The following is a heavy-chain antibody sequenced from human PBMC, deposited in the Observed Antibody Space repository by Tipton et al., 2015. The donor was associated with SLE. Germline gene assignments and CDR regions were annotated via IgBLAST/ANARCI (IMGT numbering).Heavy chain of an antibody. V-gene: IGHV4-31*03. Sequence: TLSLTCTVSGGSINNDGDYWSWIRQYPGNNLEWIGYISYSGSTYYNHYNPSLKSRVTMSRDTSKNQFSLSLSSVTAADTAVYYCASFLWYNSGSFEDWGQGTLVTVSS. J-gene: IGHJ4*02. D-gene: IGHD6-19*01. CDR1: GGSINNDGDY. CDR3: ASFLWYNSGSFED. CDR2: ISYSGST.